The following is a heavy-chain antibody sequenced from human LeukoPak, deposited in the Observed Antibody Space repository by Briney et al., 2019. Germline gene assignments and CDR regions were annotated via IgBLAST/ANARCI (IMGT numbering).Heavy chain of an antibody. CDR1: GFTYSNYW. J-gene: IGHJ3*02. CDR3: LTVVETTIAAFDI. CDR2: IDANAKTT. D-gene: IGHD1-26*01. Sequence: GGSLRLSCAASGFTYSNYWLHWVRQDPGKGLVWVSRIDANAKTTSYADSVKGRFTISTDNAKKTLYLQMNSLRVEDTAVYYCLTVVETTIAAFDIWGQGTMVTVSS. V-gene: IGHV3-74*01.